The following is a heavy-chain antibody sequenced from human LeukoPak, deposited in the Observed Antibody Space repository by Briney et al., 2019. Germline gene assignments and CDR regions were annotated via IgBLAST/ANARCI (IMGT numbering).Heavy chain of an antibody. J-gene: IGHJ4*02. Sequence: PGASVKVSCKASRYIFTSYYIHWVRQAPGQGLEWMGWINPNSGGTKYAQRFQGRVTMTSDTSISTAYMELSRLRSDDTAVYFCARDRGSSWYADYWGQGTLVTVSS. V-gene: IGHV1-2*02. CDR1: RYIFTSYY. D-gene: IGHD6-13*01. CDR2: INPNSGGT. CDR3: ARDRGSSWYADY.